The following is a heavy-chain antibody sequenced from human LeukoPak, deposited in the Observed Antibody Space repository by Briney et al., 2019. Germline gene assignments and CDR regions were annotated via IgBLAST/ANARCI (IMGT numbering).Heavy chain of an antibody. J-gene: IGHJ4*02. Sequence: GGSLRLSCAASGFTFSSFAMTWVRQAPGKGLQWVSGIRGTGGSTYYADSVKGRFTISRDNSKNILYLQMNSLRAEDTAVYYCAKDTSSSWYGLDYWGQGTLVTVSS. CDR1: GFTFSSFA. D-gene: IGHD6-13*01. CDR2: IRGTGGST. CDR3: AKDTSSSWYGLDY. V-gene: IGHV3-23*01.